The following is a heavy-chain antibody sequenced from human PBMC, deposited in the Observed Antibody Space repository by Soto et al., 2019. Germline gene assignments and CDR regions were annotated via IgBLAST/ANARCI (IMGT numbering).Heavy chain of an antibody. CDR3: ARDILSVGPRANDAFDV. J-gene: IGHJ3*01. V-gene: IGHV1-3*01. CDR2: INPDHGNT. Sequence: QVQLVQSGAEVRKPGASVNISCRASGFSFSDNLINWVRQAPGQSLEWMGWINPDHGNTRYSQTFQGRVTISSHSSASIAYVEVSDLTSEDTAVYDCARDILSVGPRANDAFDVWGQGTMVTVSS. D-gene: IGHD2-8*02. CDR1: GFSFSDNL.